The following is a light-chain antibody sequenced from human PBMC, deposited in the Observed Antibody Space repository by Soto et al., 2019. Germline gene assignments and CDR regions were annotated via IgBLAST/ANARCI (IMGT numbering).Light chain of an antibody. Sequence: DIQLTQSPSFLSASVGDRVTITCRASQVISSSLAWYQQKPGKAPKLLIYGASTLQSGVPTTFSGSGSGTEFTLTISSLQSEDFATYYCQQLHVYPGWSFGRGTKLEI. CDR3: QQLHVYPGWS. V-gene: IGKV1-9*01. CDR2: GAS. CDR1: QVISSS. J-gene: IGKJ2*03.